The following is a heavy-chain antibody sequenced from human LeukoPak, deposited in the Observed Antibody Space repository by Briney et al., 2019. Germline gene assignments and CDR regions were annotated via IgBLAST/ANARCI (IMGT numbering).Heavy chain of an antibody. CDR1: GGSISSHY. CDR3: ARSRGIAALDY. V-gene: IGHV4-59*11. CDR2: IYYSGST. J-gene: IGHJ4*02. Sequence: SETLSLTCTVSGGSISSHYWSWIRQPPGKGLGWIGYIYYSGSTNYNPSLKSRVTISVDASKNQFSLKLSSVTAADTAVYYCARSRGIAALDYWGQGTLVTVSS. D-gene: IGHD6-25*01.